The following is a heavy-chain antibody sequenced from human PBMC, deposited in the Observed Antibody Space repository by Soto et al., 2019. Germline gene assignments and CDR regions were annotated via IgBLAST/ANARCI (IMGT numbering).Heavy chain of an antibody. D-gene: IGHD4-4*01. CDR1: GYTFTSYA. V-gene: IGHV1-3*01. Sequence: QVQLVQSGAEVKKPGASVKVSCKASGYTFTSYAMHWVRQAPGQRLEWMGWINAGNGNTKYSQKFQGRVTITRDTAASTAYMELSSLRSEDTAVYYCASSYSNYALTDYYYYGMDVWGQETTVTVSS. CDR2: INAGNGNT. J-gene: IGHJ6*02. CDR3: ASSYSNYALTDYYYYGMDV.